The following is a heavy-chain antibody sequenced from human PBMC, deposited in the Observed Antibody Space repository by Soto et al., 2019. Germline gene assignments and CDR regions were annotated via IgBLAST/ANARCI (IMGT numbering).Heavy chain of an antibody. CDR1: GYSFTSYW. CDR2: IDPSDSYT. J-gene: IGHJ4*02. D-gene: IGHD3-9*01. V-gene: IGHV5-10-1*01. CDR3: ASPATPYYDILTGGGRTGYYN. Sequence: GESLKISCKGSGYSFTSYWISWVRQMPGKGLEWMGRIDPSDSYTNYSPSFQGHVTISADKSISTAYLQWSSLKASDTAMYYCASPATPYYDILTGGGRTGYYNWGQGTLVTVSS.